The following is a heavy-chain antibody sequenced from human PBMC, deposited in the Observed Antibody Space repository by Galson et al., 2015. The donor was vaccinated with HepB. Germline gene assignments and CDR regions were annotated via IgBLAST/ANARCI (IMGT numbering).Heavy chain of an antibody. V-gene: IGHV3-11*06. Sequence: SLRLSSAASGFIFSDYYMAWIRQAPGKGLEWVSYISSRSTHTNYADSVKGRFTISRDNAKNSLFLQMHSLTAADTAVYYCARVWERGYDFDYWGQGTLVTVSS. D-gene: IGHD5-12*01. CDR3: ARVWERGYDFDY. CDR2: ISSRSTHT. J-gene: IGHJ4*02. CDR1: GFIFSDYY.